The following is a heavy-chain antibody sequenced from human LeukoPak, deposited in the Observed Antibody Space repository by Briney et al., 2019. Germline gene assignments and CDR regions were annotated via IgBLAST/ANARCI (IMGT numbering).Heavy chain of an antibody. CDR1: GFTISGFE. CDR3: AREREPATGTDYFDY. D-gene: IGHD1-14*01. CDR2: ISTGGRTM. Sequence: QPGGSLRLSCAASGFTISGFEMNWVRLAPGKGLEWGSYISTGGRTMYYADSVKGRFTISRDNAKNSLYLQMNSLRAEDTAVYYCAREREPATGTDYFDYWGQGTLVTVSS. J-gene: IGHJ4*02. V-gene: IGHV3-48*03.